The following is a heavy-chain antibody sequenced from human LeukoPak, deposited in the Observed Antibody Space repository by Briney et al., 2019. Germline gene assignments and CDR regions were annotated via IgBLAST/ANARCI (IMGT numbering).Heavy chain of an antibody. Sequence: GASVKVSCKASGNTFSKSIINWVRQAPGQGLEWMGWISDYNGNTKYAEKFQGRVTMTTDTATSAAYMELKSLSSDDTAMYFCARDKDYSYGVFASWGQGTLVTVPS. D-gene: IGHD5-18*01. CDR2: ISDYNGNT. CDR1: GNTFSKSI. CDR3: ARDKDYSYGVFAS. J-gene: IGHJ4*02. V-gene: IGHV1-18*01.